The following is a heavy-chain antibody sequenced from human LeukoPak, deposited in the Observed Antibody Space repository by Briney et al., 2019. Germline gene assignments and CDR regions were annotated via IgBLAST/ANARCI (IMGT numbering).Heavy chain of an antibody. V-gene: IGHV4-34*01. CDR2: INHSGST. D-gene: IGHD5-18*01. CDR3: ARVSRGYSYGYYGY. CDR1: GGSFSGYY. J-gene: IGHJ4*02. Sequence: SETLSLTCAVYGGSFSGYYWSWIRQPPGKGLEWIGEINHSGSTNYNPSLKSRVTISVDTSKNQFSLKLSSVTAADTAVYYCARVSRGYSYGYYGYWGQGTLVTVSS.